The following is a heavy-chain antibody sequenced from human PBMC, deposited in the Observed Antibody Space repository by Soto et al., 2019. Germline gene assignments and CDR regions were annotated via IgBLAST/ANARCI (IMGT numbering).Heavy chain of an antibody. J-gene: IGHJ6*02. CDR3: ARDTDITIFGDHWVGTSAAPGHWGIGYYGMDV. V-gene: IGHV1-18*01. D-gene: IGHD3-3*01. CDR1: GYTFTSYG. CDR2: IIPYNGTT. Sequence: RASVKVSCKASGYTFTSYGISWVRQAPGQGLEWMGWIIPYNGTTNYAQKLQGRVTITADASTSTAYMELSSLRSEDTAVYYCARDTDITIFGDHWVGTSAAPGHWGIGYYGMDVWGQGTTVTVSS.